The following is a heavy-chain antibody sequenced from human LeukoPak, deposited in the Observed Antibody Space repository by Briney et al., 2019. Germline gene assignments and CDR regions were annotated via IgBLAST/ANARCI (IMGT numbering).Heavy chain of an antibody. V-gene: IGHV3-21*01. D-gene: IGHD6-13*01. Sequence: GGSLRLSCAASGFIFSSYRMKWVRQAPGKGLEWVSSISSSSSSIYYADSVKGRFTIPRDNAKNSLYLQMNSLRAEDTAVYYCARHSSSWYSDYWGQGTLVTVSS. CDR1: GFIFSSYR. CDR3: ARHSSSWYSDY. CDR2: ISSSSSSI. J-gene: IGHJ4*02.